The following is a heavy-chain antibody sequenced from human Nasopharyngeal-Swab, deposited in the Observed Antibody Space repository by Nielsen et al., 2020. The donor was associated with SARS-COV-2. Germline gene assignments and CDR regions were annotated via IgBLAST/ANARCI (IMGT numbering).Heavy chain of an antibody. J-gene: IGHJ6*03. Sequence: SVEVSCKASGGTFSSYAISWVRQAPGQGLEWMGGIIPIFGTANYAQKFQGRVTITADESTSTAYMELSSLRSEDTAVYYCARGFIQLLHPYYYYMDVWGKGTTVTVSS. V-gene: IGHV1-69*13. CDR1: GGTFSSYA. CDR2: IIPIFGTA. D-gene: IGHD2-2*01. CDR3: ARGFIQLLHPYYYYMDV.